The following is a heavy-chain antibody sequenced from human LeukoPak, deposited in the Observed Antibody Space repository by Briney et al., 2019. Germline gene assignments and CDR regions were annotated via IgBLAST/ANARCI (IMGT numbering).Heavy chain of an antibody. Sequence: ASVKVSCKASGYTFTSYDINWVRQATGQGLEWMGWMNPNSGNTGYAQKFQGRVTMTRDTSISTAYMELSRLRSDDTAVYYCARPVAATLGWFDPWGQGTLVTVSS. J-gene: IGHJ5*02. CDR1: GYTFTSYD. D-gene: IGHD2-15*01. CDR2: MNPNSGNT. CDR3: ARPVAATLGWFDP. V-gene: IGHV1-8*01.